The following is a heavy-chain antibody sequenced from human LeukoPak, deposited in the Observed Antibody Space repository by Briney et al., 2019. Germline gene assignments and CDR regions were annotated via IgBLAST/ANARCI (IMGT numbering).Heavy chain of an antibody. J-gene: IGHJ2*01. CDR3: ARRLIFGVVIPPSWYFDL. CDR2: IYYSGST. CDR1: GGSISSSSYY. D-gene: IGHD3-3*01. V-gene: IGHV4-39*01. Sequence: SETLSLTCTVPGGSISSSSYYWGWLRQPPGKGLEWIGSIYYSGSTYYNPSLKGRVTISVDTSKNQFSLKLSSVTAADTAVYYCARRLIFGVVIPPSWYFDLWGRGTLVTVSS.